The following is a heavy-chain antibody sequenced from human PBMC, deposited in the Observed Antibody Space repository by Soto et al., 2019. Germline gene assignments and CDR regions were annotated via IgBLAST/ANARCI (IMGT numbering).Heavy chain of an antibody. V-gene: IGHV4-4*02. CDR1: GGGISSSNL. Sequence: SEGVCHSGAVAGGGISSSNLWSWVRQPPGKGREGIGEIYQSGSNNYNPSLKSRVTIPVDKSKNQFSLKLSSVTAPDTAVYYCARDLKLLYGMDVXGXGTTVTV. J-gene: IGHJ6*02. CDR2: IYQSGSN. D-gene: IGHD2-15*01. CDR3: ARDLKLLYGMDV.